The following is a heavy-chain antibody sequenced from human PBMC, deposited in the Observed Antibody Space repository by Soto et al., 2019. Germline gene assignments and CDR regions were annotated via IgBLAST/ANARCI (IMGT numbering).Heavy chain of an antibody. CDR1: GVSFSTLG. D-gene: IGHD6-19*01. CDR3: ATAHNSGWYFFDY. J-gene: IGHJ4*02. Sequence: SVKVSCKASGVSFSTLGINWVRQAPGQGLEWMGGIIPLFGKARYAETSQGRVTITADTSTGTAYMEVSSLRSDDTAVFYCATAHNSGWYFFDYWGPGTLVTVSS. CDR2: IIPLFGKA. V-gene: IGHV1-69*06.